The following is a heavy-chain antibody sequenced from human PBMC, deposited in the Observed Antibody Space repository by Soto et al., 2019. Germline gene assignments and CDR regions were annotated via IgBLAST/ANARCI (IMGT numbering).Heavy chain of an antibody. J-gene: IGHJ5*02. CDR1: GYIFSNYD. CDR2: VSGYNGHV. CDR3: ARDNNRNWFDP. V-gene: IGHV1-18*01. Sequence: QVQLVQSGAEEKKPGVSVKVSCMATGYIFSNYDITWVRQAPGQELEWMGRVSGYNGHVNYAQKFQGRVTMTTEKSTNTAFMELRSLRPDDTAVYYCARDNNRNWFDPWGQGTLVTVSP.